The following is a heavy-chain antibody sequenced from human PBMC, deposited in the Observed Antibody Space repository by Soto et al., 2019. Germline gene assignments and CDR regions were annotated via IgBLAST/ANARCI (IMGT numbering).Heavy chain of an antibody. D-gene: IGHD1-1*01. V-gene: IGHV1-3*01. CDR3: ARSSTVDTTAGGTHFDY. CDR1: GYTFSNFA. Sequence: ASVMVSCKASGYTFSNFAMQWVRQAPGQRLEWMGWINRGNGNTEYSQKFQGRVTITRDTSASSVYMELSSLTSEDTAVYYCARSSTVDTTAGGTHFDYWGQGTLVTVSS. CDR2: INRGNGNT. J-gene: IGHJ4*02.